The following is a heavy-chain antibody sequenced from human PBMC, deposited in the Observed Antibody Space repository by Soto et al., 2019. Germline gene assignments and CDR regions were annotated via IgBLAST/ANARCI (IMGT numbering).Heavy chain of an antibody. CDR1: GYTFTSYG. Sequence: ASVKVSCKASGYTFTSYGITWVRQAPGQRPEWMGWINAGNGNTKYSQKFQGRVTMTEDTSTSTAYMDLRSLRSDDTAVYYCARDQGITTFGVYSMYYYGMDVWGQGTTVTVSS. J-gene: IGHJ6*02. CDR3: ARDQGITTFGVYSMYYYGMDV. CDR2: INAGNGNT. D-gene: IGHD3-3*01. V-gene: IGHV1-18*01.